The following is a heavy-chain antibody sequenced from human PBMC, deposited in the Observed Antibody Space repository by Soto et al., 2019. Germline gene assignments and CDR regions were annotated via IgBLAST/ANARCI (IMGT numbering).Heavy chain of an antibody. CDR3: ARNVGIVDY. J-gene: IGHJ4*02. V-gene: IGHV3-48*03. Sequence: PGGSLRLSCAASGFTFSSYEMNWVRQAPGKGLEWASYISSSGSTIYYADSVKGRFTISRDNAKNSLYLQMNSLRAEDTAVYYCARNVGIVDYWGQGTLVTVSS. D-gene: IGHD1-20*01. CDR2: ISSSGSTI. CDR1: GFTFSSYE.